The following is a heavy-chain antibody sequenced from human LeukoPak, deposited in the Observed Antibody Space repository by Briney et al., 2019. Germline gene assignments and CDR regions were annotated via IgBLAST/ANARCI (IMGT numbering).Heavy chain of an antibody. V-gene: IGHV4-38-2*02. CDR3: ARDQYYDFWSGYYYYYYMDV. J-gene: IGHJ6*03. D-gene: IGHD3-3*01. Sequence: SETLSLTCTVSGYSISSGYYWGWIRPPPGKGLEWIGIIYHSGSTYYNPSLKSRVTISVDTSKNHFSLKLSSVTAADTAVYYCARDQYYDFWSGYYYYYYMDVWGKGTTVTVSS. CDR2: IYHSGST. CDR1: GYSISSGYY.